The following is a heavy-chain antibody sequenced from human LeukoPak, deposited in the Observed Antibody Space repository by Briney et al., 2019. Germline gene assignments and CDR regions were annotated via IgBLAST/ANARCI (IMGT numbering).Heavy chain of an antibody. Sequence: PGGSLRLSCAASGFTFDDYAMHWVRQAPGKGLEWVSGISWNSGSIGYADSVKGRFTISRDNAKNSLYLQMNSLRAEDTASYYCAKDIGQLVGNWFDPWGQGTLVTVSS. CDR2: ISWNSGSI. D-gene: IGHD6-6*01. CDR1: GFTFDDYA. J-gene: IGHJ5*02. V-gene: IGHV3-9*01. CDR3: AKDIGQLVGNWFDP.